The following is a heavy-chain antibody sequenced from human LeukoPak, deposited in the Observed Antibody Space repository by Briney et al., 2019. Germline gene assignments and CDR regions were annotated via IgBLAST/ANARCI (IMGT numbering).Heavy chain of an antibody. CDR1: GFPFDDYA. D-gene: IGHD4-17*01. CDR3: AKGQYGDYYYGMDV. V-gene: IGHV3-9*01. CDR2: ISWNSGSI. J-gene: IGHJ6*02. Sequence: GGSLRLSCAASGFPFDDYAMHWVRQAPGKGLEWVPGISWNSGSIGYADSVKGRFTISRDNAKNSLYLQMNSLRAEDTALYYCAKGQYGDYYYGMDVWGQGTTVTVSS.